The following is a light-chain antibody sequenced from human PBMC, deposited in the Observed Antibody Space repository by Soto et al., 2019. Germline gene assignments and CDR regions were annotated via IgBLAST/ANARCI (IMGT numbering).Light chain of an antibody. CDR1: SSDIGGADY. Sequence: QSVLTQPPSASGSPGQSVTISCTGTSSDIGGADYVSWFQQRPGKAPKLLTYEVSKRPSGVPDRFSASKSGNTASLTVSGLQADDEADYYCSSYAGSNNPYAFGTGTKVTVL. CDR3: SSYAGSNNPYA. J-gene: IGLJ1*01. V-gene: IGLV2-8*01. CDR2: EVS.